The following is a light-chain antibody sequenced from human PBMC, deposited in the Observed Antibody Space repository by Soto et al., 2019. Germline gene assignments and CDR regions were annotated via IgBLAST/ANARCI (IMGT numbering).Light chain of an antibody. CDR2: GAS. J-gene: IGKJ5*01. CDR1: QSVSSSY. Sequence: EIVLTQSPGTLSLSPGERATLSCGASQSVSSSYLAWYQQKPGQTPRLLIYGASGRATGIPDRFSCSGSGTDFTLTISRLEPEDFAVYYCQQYGSSPPVTFGQGTRLEIK. CDR3: QQYGSSPPVT. V-gene: IGKV3-20*01.